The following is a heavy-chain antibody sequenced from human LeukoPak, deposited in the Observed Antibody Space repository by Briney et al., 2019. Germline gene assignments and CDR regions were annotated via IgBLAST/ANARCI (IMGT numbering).Heavy chain of an antibody. V-gene: IGHV3-48*03. D-gene: IGHD1-26*01. Sequence: QHGGSLRLSCAASGFTFSSYEMNWVRQAPGKGLEWVSYISSSGSTIYYADSVKGRFTISRDNAKNSLYLQMNSLRAEDTAVYYCATSGVGATNFDYWGQGTLVTVSS. J-gene: IGHJ4*02. CDR2: ISSSGSTI. CDR3: ATSGVGATNFDY. CDR1: GFTFSSYE.